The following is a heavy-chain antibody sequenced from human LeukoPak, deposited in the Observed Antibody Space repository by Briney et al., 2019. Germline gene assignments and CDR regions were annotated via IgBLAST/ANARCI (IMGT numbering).Heavy chain of an antibody. J-gene: IGHJ5*02. CDR3: ARVVDIVVVPAAIRAVWFDP. D-gene: IGHD2-2*02. CDR2: INHSGST. CDR1: GGSFSGYY. V-gene: IGHV4-34*01. Sequence: SETLSLTCAVYGGSFSGYYWSWIRQPPGKGLEWIGEINHSGSTNYNPSLKSRVTISVDTSKNQFSLKLSSVTAADTAVYYCARVVDIVVVPAAIRAVWFDPWGQGTLVTVSS.